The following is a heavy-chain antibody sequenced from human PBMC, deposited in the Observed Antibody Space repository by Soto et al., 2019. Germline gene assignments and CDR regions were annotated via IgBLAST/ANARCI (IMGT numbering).Heavy chain of an antibody. J-gene: IGHJ4*02. D-gene: IGHD1-1*01. CDR1: GFTFSDHY. CDR3: VRSGDNYNLLDV. CDR2: SSNSGSFT. V-gene: IGHV3-11*06. Sequence: GSLRLSCAASGFTFSDHYMSWIRQAPGKGLEWIGYSSNSGSFTRYADSVKGRFSISRDNAKNSLYLQINSLRGDDTAIYYCVRSGDNYNLLDVGGQGT.